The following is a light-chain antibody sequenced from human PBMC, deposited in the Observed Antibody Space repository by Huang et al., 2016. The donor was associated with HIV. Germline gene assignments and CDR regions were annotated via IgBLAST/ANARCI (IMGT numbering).Light chain of an antibody. CDR3: QQYYSTLT. Sequence: DIVMTQSPDSLAVSLGERATINCKSSQSVLYSSNNKNYLAWYQQKPGQPPKLLIYGASTRESGVPDRFSGGGSGTDFTLTISSLQAEDVAVYYCQQYYSTLTFGGGTKVEIK. J-gene: IGKJ4*01. CDR1: QSVLYSSNNKNY. V-gene: IGKV4-1*01. CDR2: GAS.